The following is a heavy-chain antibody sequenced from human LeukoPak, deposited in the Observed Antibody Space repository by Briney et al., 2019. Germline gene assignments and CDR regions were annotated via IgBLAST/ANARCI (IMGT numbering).Heavy chain of an antibody. D-gene: IGHD4-23*01. CDR2: IIPIFGTA. V-gene: IGHV1-69*05. J-gene: IGHJ3*02. Sequence: ASVKVSCKASGGTFSSYAISWVRQAPGQGLEWMGGIIPIFGTANYAQKFQGRVTITTDESTSTAYMELSSLGSEDTAVYYCARDAMVVTPHAFDIWGQGTMVTVSS. CDR3: ARDAMVVTPHAFDI. CDR1: GGTFSSYA.